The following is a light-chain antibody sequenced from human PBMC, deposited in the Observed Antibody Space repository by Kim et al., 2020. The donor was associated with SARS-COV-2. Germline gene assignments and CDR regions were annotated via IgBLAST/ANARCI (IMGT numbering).Light chain of an antibody. V-gene: IGLV3-19*01. CDR1: SLRSYY. J-gene: IGLJ2*01. CDR2: GKN. Sequence: SSELTQDPAVSVALGQTVRITCQGDSLRSYYTTWYQQKPGQAPILVIYGKNNRPSGIPDRFSGSSSGNTASLTITGTQAGDEADYYRNSRDSNKNVIFGG. CDR3: NSRDSNKNVI.